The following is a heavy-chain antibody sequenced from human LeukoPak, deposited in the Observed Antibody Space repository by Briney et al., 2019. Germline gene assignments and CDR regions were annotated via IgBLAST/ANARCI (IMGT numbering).Heavy chain of an antibody. Sequence: GGSLRLSCAASGFTFSSYGMHWVRQAPGKGLEWVAFIRYDGSNKYYADSVKGRFTISRDNSKNTLYLQMNSLRAEDTAVYYCAKEPPRFLEQSAFDIWGQGTMVTVSS. CDR2: IRYDGSNK. D-gene: IGHD3-3*01. V-gene: IGHV3-30*02. J-gene: IGHJ3*02. CDR3: AKEPPRFLEQSAFDI. CDR1: GFTFSSYG.